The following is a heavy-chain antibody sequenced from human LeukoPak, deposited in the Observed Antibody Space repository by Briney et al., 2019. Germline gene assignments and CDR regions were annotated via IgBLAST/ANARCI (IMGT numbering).Heavy chain of an antibody. D-gene: IGHD2-15*01. Sequence: GASVKVSCKASGYTFTSYDIHWVRQATGQGLEWMGWMNPNSGNTGYAQKFQGRVTMTRNTSISTAYMELSSLRSEDTAVYYCASSDCSGGSCYSDAFDIWGQGTMVTVSS. J-gene: IGHJ3*02. CDR1: GYTFTSYD. CDR3: ASSDCSGGSCYSDAFDI. CDR2: MNPNSGNT. V-gene: IGHV1-8*01.